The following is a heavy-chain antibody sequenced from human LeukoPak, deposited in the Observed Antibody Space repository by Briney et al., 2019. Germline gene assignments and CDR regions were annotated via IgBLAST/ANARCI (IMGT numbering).Heavy chain of an antibody. Sequence: GGSLRLSCAASGFTFSSYAMSWVRQPPGKGLEWVSGISGTGDTTSYADSVKGRFTISRDNSKNTLFLQMNSLRAEDTAVYYCAKGEVAVTSWFDPWGQGTLVTVSS. V-gene: IGHV3-23*01. CDR2: ISGTGDTT. J-gene: IGHJ5*02. CDR3: AKGEVAVTSWFDP. CDR1: GFTFSSYA. D-gene: IGHD2-15*01.